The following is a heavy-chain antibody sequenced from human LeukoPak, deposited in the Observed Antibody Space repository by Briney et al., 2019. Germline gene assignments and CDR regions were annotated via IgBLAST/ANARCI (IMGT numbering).Heavy chain of an antibody. CDR3: ARGEATSGDIMDYYYMDV. V-gene: IGHV1-46*01. D-gene: IGHD7-27*01. CDR2: INPSGGST. Sequence: ASVKVSCKASGYTFTSYYMHWVRQAPGQGLEWMGIINPSGGSTSYAQKFQGRVTMTTDTSTSTAYMELRSLRSDDTAVYYCARGEATSGDIMDYYYMDVWGKGTTVTVSS. J-gene: IGHJ6*03. CDR1: GYTFTSYY.